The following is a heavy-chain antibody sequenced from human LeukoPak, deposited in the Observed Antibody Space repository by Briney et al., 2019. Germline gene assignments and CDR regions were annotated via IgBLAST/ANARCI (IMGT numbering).Heavy chain of an antibody. V-gene: IGHV3-21*04. Sequence: GGSLRLSCAASGFTFSSYSMNWVRQAPGKGLEWVSSISSSSSYIYYADSVKGRFTISRDNSKNTLYLQMNSLRAEDTAVYYCAKDGYSYGWGNYYFDYWGQGTLVTVSS. D-gene: IGHD5-18*01. CDR1: GFTFSSYS. CDR3: AKDGYSYGWGNYYFDY. CDR2: ISSSSSYI. J-gene: IGHJ4*02.